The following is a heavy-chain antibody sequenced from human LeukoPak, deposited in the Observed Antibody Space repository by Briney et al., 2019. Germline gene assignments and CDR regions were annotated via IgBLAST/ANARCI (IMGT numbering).Heavy chain of an antibody. V-gene: IGHV3-74*01. Sequence: GGSLRLSCAASGFTFGSSYMHWVRQDPGKGLVWVSCISSDGTSTNYADSVKGRFTISRDNPKNTVYLQMNSLRAEDTAVYYCARDVGSSLHSWGQGTLAIVSS. J-gene: IGHJ4*02. CDR2: ISSDGTST. D-gene: IGHD2-2*01. CDR3: ARDVGSSLHS. CDR1: GFTFGSSY.